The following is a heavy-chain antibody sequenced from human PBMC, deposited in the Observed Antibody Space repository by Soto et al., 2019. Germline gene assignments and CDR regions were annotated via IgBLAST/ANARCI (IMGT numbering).Heavy chain of an antibody. J-gene: IGHJ3*02. CDR1: GGTFSSYA. V-gene: IGHV1-69*13. Sequence: SVKVSCKASGGTFSSYAISWVRQAPGQGLEWMGRIIPIFGTANYAQKFQGRVTITADESTSTAYMELSSLRSEDTAVYYCASGAGEPNLYAFHIWGQGTMVTVSS. D-gene: IGHD6-13*01. CDR2: IIPIFGTA. CDR3: ASGAGEPNLYAFHI.